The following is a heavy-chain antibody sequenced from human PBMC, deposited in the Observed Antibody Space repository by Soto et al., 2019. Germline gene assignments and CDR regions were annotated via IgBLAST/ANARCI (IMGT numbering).Heavy chain of an antibody. CDR2: IYYSGST. J-gene: IGHJ4*02. Sequence: PSETLSLTCPVSGGSIGSGGYYWSWIRQHPWNGLEWIGYIYYSGSTYYNPSLKSRVTISVDTSKNQFSLKLSSVTAADTAVYYCVRLPSITMILVPWRYFDYWGQGTLVTVSS. D-gene: IGHD3-22*01. CDR3: VRLPSITMILVPWRYFDY. V-gene: IGHV4-31*03. CDR1: GGSIGSGGYY.